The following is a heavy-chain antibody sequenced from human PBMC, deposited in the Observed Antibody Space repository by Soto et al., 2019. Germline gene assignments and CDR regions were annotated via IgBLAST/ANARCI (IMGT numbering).Heavy chain of an antibody. V-gene: IGHV4-31*03. CDR3: ARAAGTDYYYYYGMAV. CDR2: IYYSGST. D-gene: IGHD6-19*01. CDR1: GGSISSGGYY. J-gene: IGHJ6*02. Sequence: QVQLQESGPGLVKPSQTLSLTCTVSGGSISSGGYYWSWIRQHPGKGLEWIGYIYYSGSTYYNPSLKSRVTISVDTSKNQFSLKLSSVTAADTAVYYCARAAGTDYYYYYGMAVWGQGTTVTVSS.